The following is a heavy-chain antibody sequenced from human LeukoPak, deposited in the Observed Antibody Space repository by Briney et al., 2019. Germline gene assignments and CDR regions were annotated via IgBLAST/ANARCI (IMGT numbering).Heavy chain of an antibody. J-gene: IGHJ4*02. CDR1: GFTFSSYG. CDR2: IWYDGSNK. CDR3: ARESGGYSGYDTFDY. D-gene: IGHD5-12*01. Sequence: GRSLRLSCAASGFTFSSYGMQWVRQAPGKGLEWVAVIWYDGSNKYYADSVKGRFTISRDNSKNTLYLQMNSLRAEDTAVYYCARESGGYSGYDTFDYWGQGTLVTVSS. V-gene: IGHV3-33*01.